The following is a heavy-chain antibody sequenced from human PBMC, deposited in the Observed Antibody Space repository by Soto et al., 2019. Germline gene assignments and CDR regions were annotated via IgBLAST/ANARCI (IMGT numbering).Heavy chain of an antibody. V-gene: IGHV1-18*04. J-gene: IGHJ6*02. Sequence: GASVKVSCKASGYTFTSYGISWVRQAPGQGLEWMGWISAYNGNTNYAQKLQGRVTMTTDTSTSTAYMELRSLRSDDTAVYYCAREGGYSYGLAYYYYGMDVWGQGTTVTVSS. D-gene: IGHD5-18*01. CDR3: AREGGYSYGLAYYYYGMDV. CDR1: GYTFTSYG. CDR2: ISAYNGNT.